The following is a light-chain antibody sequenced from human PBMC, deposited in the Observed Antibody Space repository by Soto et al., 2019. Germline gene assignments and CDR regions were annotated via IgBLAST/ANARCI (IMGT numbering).Light chain of an antibody. V-gene: IGKV1-33*01. CDR2: DAV. CDR1: QDIHNY. Sequence: DIQLTQAPTSLSASVGDRVTISCQASQDIHNYLNWYQHIPGKAPRLLIFDAVYLETGVPSRFSGSGSGAEFTLTISSLQPEDIATYYCQEFEDVPPHTVGGGTKVEI. J-gene: IGKJ4*01. CDR3: QEFEDVPPHT.